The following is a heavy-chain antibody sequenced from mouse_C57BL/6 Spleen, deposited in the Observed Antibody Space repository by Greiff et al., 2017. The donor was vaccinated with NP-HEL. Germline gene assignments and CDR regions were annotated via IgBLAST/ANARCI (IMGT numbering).Heavy chain of an antibody. J-gene: IGHJ1*03. CDR2: IYPGDGDT. V-gene: IGHV1-82*01. Sequence: VQLQQSGPELVKPGASVKISCKASGYAFSSSWMNWVKQRPGQGLEWIGRIYPGDGDTNYNGKFKGKATLTADKSSSTAYMQLSSLTSEDSAVYFCARSDYGRSYGTRWYVDVWGTGTTVTVSS. D-gene: IGHD1-1*01. CDR1: GYAFSSSW. CDR3: ARSDYGRSYGTRWYVDV.